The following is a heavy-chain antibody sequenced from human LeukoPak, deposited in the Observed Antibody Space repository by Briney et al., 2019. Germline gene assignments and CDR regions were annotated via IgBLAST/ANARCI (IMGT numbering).Heavy chain of an antibody. CDR1: GFTFSSYA. J-gene: IGHJ4*02. D-gene: IGHD3-22*01. V-gene: IGHV3-23*01. Sequence: GESLTLSCAVSGFTFSSYAMSWVRQPPGKGLEWVSGISGSGGSTYYADSLQGPFPISRDNSKNTLYLQMNRLRAEHTAVHYCAKRGVYDSRGYYYYRYFDYGGQGPLVPVP. CDR2: ISGSGGST. CDR3: AKRGVYDSRGYYYYRYFDY.